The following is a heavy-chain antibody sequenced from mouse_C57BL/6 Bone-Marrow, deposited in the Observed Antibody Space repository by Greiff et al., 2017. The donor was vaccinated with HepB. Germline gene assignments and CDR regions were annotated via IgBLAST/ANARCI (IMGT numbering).Heavy chain of an antibody. Sequence: EVKLVESGPGLVKPSQSLSLTCSVTGYSITSGYYWNWIRQFPGNKLEWMGYISYDGSNNYNPSLKNRISITRDTSKNQFFLKLNSVTTEDTATYYCAREHYYGSSWGQGTLVTVSA. V-gene: IGHV3-6*01. J-gene: IGHJ3*01. D-gene: IGHD1-1*01. CDR1: GYSITSGYY. CDR2: ISYDGSN. CDR3: AREHYYGSS.